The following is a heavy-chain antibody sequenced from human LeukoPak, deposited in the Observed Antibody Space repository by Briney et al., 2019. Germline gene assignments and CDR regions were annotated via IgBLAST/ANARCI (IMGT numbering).Heavy chain of an antibody. CDR3: AKSDYYDESGHPSSFEY. D-gene: IGHD3-16*01. Sequence: PGGSLRLSCAASGFPFSSYAMSWVRQPPGKGLEWVSGVSGSGDTTYDADSVKDRFTISRDNSKNTLYLQMDSLRAEDAAVYYCAKSDYYDESGHPSSFEYWGQGTLVTVSS. V-gene: IGHV3-23*01. CDR2: VSGSGDTT. CDR1: GFPFSSYA. J-gene: IGHJ4*02.